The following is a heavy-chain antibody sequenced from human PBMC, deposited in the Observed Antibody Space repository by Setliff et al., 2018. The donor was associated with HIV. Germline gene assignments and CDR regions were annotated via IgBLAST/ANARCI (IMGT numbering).Heavy chain of an antibody. CDR1: GFTFSSYT. Sequence: GGSLRLSCAASGFTFSSYTMSWVRQAPGKGLEWVSGIYDSGDRTYYADSVKGRFTISRDNSKNTLYLQMNSLRAADTAVYHCVKDRTYMAFDIWGQGTMVTVSS. CDR3: VKDRTYMAFDI. CDR2: IYDSGDRT. J-gene: IGHJ3*02. D-gene: IGHD1-20*01. V-gene: IGHV3-23*01.